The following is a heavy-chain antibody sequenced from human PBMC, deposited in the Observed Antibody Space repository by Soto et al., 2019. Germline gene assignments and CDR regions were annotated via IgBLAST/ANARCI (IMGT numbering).Heavy chain of an antibody. CDR2: IIPIFGTA. Sequence: GASVKVSCKASGGTFISYAISGVRQAPGQGLEWMGGIIPIFGTANYAQKFQGRVTITADESTSTAYMELSSLRSEDTAVYYCARDIDCTNGVCYTGPTIPLSYWGQGTLVTVSS. J-gene: IGHJ4*02. D-gene: IGHD2-8*01. V-gene: IGHV1-69*13. CDR1: GGTFISYA. CDR3: ARDIDCTNGVCYTGPTIPLSY.